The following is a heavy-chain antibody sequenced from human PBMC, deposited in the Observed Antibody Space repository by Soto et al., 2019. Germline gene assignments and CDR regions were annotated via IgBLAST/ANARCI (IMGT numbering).Heavy chain of an antibody. V-gene: IGHV3-30*18. J-gene: IGHJ5*02. CDR2: ISYDGSKK. CDR1: GFTFSDYG. CDR3: AKDEGKSGFAT. Sequence: QVQLVESGGGVVQHGRSLRLSCAASGFTFSDYGMHWVRQAPGKGLDWVAVISYDGSKKYYADFVKGRFTIPRDNSKNPLYLQMNRPRVKDTAVYSCAKDEGKSGFATWGQGTLVTVSS.